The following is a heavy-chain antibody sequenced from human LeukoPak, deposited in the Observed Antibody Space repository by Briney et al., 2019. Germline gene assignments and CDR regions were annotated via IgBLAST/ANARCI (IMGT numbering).Heavy chain of an antibody. V-gene: IGHV4-39*07. CDR1: GGSISSSSYY. Sequence: PSETLSLTCTVSGGSISSSSYYWGWIRQPPGKGPEWIGSIYHSGSTYYNPSLNSRVTMSVDASKNRFSLRLSSVTAADTAVYYCARDSGYSSSWYFWGQGTLVTVSS. CDR3: ARDSGYSSSWYF. D-gene: IGHD6-13*01. CDR2: IYHSGST. J-gene: IGHJ4*02.